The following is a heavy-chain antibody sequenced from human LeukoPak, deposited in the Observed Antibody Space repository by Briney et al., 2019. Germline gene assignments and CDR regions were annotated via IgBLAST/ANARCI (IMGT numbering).Heavy chain of an antibody. CDR3: ARGYNWNYLGCFDY. D-gene: IGHD1-7*01. CDR2: ISAGGENT. CDR1: GFTFTSYA. J-gene: IGHJ4*02. Sequence: GGSLRLSCAASGFTFTSYAMSWVRQAPGKGLEWVSGISAGGENTDYADSVKGRFTISRDNSKNTLYLQMNSLRAEDTALYYCARGYNWNYLGCFDYWGQGTLVTVSS. V-gene: IGHV3-23*01.